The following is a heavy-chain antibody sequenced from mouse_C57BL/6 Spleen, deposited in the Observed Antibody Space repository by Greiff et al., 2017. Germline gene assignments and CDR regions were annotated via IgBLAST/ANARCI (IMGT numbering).Heavy chain of an antibody. Sequence: QVQLQQPGAELVKPGASVKLSCKASGYTFTSYWMHWVKQRPGQGLEWIGMIHPNSGSTNYNEKFKSKATLTEDKSSSTAYMQPSSLTSEDSAVYYCSRAARDYFDCWGQGTTLTASS. CDR1: GYTFTSYW. V-gene: IGHV1-64*01. CDR3: SRAARDYFDC. D-gene: IGHD3-3*01. J-gene: IGHJ2*01. CDR2: IHPNSGST.